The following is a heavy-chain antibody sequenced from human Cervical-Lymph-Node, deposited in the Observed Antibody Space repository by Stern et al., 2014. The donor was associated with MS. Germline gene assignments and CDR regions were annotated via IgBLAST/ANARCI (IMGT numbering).Heavy chain of an antibody. Sequence: VQLGESGAEVKKPGSSVKVSCKGSGGTFSSYSLNWVRQAPGQGLEWMGGIIPIFSTTNYAQKFQGKVTISADGSTSTAYMEVNNLTSEDTAVYYCAREGIPGAGGTFDNWGQGTLVIVSS. CDR1: GGTFSSYS. CDR3: AREGIPGAGGTFDN. J-gene: IGHJ4*02. D-gene: IGHD1-26*01. CDR2: IIPIFSTT. V-gene: IGHV1-69*01.